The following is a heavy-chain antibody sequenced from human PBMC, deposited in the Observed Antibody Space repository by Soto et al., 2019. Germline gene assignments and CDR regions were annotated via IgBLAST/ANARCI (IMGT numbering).Heavy chain of an antibody. V-gene: IGHV4-31*03. J-gene: IGHJ3*02. CDR3: ARDIRSVTPQHDAFDI. CDR2: IYYSGST. D-gene: IGHD4-17*01. CDR1: GGSISSGGYY. Sequence: QVQLQESGPGLVKPSQTLSLTCTVSGGSISSGGYYWSWIRQHPGKGLEWIGYIYYSGSTYYNPSLKSRVTISVDTSKIPFSLKLSSVTAADTAVYYCARDIRSVTPQHDAFDIWGQGTMVTVSS.